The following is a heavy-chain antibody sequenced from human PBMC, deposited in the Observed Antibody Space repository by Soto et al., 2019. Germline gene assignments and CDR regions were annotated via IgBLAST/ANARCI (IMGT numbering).Heavy chain of an antibody. D-gene: IGHD5-12*01. Sequence: GGSLRLSCAASGFTFSSYSMNWVRQAPGKGLEWVSSISSSSSYIYYADSVKGRFTISRDNAKNSLYLQMNSLRAEDTAVYYCARDPRSIVATTPIFDYWGQGTLVTVSS. J-gene: IGHJ4*02. V-gene: IGHV3-21*01. CDR2: ISSSSSYI. CDR3: ARDPRSIVATTPIFDY. CDR1: GFTFSSYS.